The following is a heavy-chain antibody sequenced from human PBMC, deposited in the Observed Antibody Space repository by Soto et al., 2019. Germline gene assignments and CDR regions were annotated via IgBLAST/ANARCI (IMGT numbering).Heavy chain of an antibody. Sequence: SSETLSLTCAVSGCSISSGGYSWSWIRQPPGKGLEWIGYIYYSGSTNYNPSLKSRVTISVDTSKNQFSLKLSSVTAADTAVYYCARLARPGYSSGWYDDPFDYWGQGTLVTVSS. J-gene: IGHJ4*02. D-gene: IGHD6-19*01. CDR3: ARLARPGYSSGWYDDPFDY. CDR2: IYYSGST. V-gene: IGHV4-61*08. CDR1: GCSISSGGYS.